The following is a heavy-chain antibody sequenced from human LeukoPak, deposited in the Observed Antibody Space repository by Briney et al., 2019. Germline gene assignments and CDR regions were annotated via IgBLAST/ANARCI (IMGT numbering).Heavy chain of an antibody. CDR2: ISSDGRST. D-gene: IGHD6-6*01. CDR1: GFTFSIYW. V-gene: IGHV3-74*01. CDR3: AREQYSSSRLDY. Sequence: GGSLRLSCAASGFTFSIYWMHWVRQAPGKGLVWGSRISSDGRSTNYAGSVKGRFTISRDNAKNTLYLQMNSLRVEDTAVYYCAREQYSSSRLDYWGQGTLVTASS. J-gene: IGHJ4*02.